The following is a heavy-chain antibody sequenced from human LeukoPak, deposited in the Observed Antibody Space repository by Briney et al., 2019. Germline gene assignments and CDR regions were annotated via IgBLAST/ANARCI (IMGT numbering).Heavy chain of an antibody. J-gene: IGHJ5*02. D-gene: IGHD1-26*01. Sequence: SETLSLPCTVSGGSVSSGSYYWSWIRQPPGKGLGWIGYIYYSGSTNYNPSLKSRVTISVDTSKNQFSLKLSSVTAADTAVYYCARDLYRSATPWFDPWGQGTLVTVSS. CDR3: ARDLYRSATPWFDP. V-gene: IGHV4-61*01. CDR2: IYYSGST. CDR1: GGSVSSGSYY.